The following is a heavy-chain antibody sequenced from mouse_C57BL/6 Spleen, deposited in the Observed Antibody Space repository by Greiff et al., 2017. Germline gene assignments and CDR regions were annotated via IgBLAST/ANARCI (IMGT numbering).Heavy chain of an antibody. CDR1: GYTFTSYW. CDR2: IDPSDSYT. J-gene: IGHJ2*01. CDR3: ARGGEICYGSH. D-gene: IGHD1-1*01. Sequence: QVQLQQPGAELVRPGASVTLSCKASGYTFTSYWMHWVTQRPGQGLEWIGVIDPSDSYTNYNQKFTGKATLTVDTSSSTAYMQLRMLTAEDSAVYYCARGGEICYGSHWGKGTTLTVSS. V-gene: IGHV1-59*01.